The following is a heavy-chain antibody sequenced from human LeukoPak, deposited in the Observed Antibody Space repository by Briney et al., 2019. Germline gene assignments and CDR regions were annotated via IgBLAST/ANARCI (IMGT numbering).Heavy chain of an antibody. J-gene: IGHJ4*02. Sequence: PSETLSLTCTVSGASISSSYWNWIRQPPGKGREWIGDAYYSGRTNYNPSLKRRVTISVDTSKNHFSLKLTSVTAADTAVYYCARHRGSGWYWDYWGQGTLVTVSS. CDR3: ARHRGSGWYWDY. D-gene: IGHD6-19*01. CDR1: GASISSSY. CDR2: AYYSGRT. V-gene: IGHV4-59*01.